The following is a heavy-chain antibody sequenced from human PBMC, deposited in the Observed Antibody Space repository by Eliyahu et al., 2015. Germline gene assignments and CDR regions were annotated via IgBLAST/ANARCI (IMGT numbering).Heavy chain of an antibody. Sequence: EVQLVQSGAEVKKPXESLKISCKGSGXSXTXYWIGWVRQMPGXGLEWMXIIYPGDSDTRYSPSFQGQVTISADKSISTAYLQWSSLKASDTAMYYCARHATKRFPTDAFDIWGQGTMVTVSS. CDR2: IYPGDSDT. CDR1: GXSXTXYW. V-gene: IGHV5-51*01. CDR3: ARHATKRFPTDAFDI. D-gene: IGHD4-17*01. J-gene: IGHJ3*02.